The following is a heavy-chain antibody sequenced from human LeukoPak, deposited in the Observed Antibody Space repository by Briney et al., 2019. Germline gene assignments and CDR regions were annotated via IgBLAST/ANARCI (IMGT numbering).Heavy chain of an antibody. CDR1: GGSISSYY. Sequence: SETLSLTCTVSGGSISSYYWSWIRQPPGKGLEWIGYIYYSGSTNYNPSLKSRVTISVDTSKNQFSLKLSSVTAADTAVYYCARAFSRFVEEGPADYWGQGTLVTVSS. J-gene: IGHJ4*02. CDR3: ARAFSRFVEEGPADY. D-gene: IGHD2/OR15-2a*01. CDR2: IYYSGST. V-gene: IGHV4-59*01.